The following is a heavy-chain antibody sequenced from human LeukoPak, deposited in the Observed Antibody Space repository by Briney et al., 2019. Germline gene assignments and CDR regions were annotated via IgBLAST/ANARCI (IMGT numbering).Heavy chain of an antibody. Sequence: GGSLRLSCAASGFTFDDYGMSWVRQAPGKGLEWVSGINWNGGSTGYADSVKGRFTIPRDNAKNSLYLQMNSLRAEDTALYYCARKPGAIFGVPYYYYMDVWGKGTTVTVSS. CDR2: INWNGGST. CDR1: GFTFDDYG. V-gene: IGHV3-20*04. D-gene: IGHD3-3*01. J-gene: IGHJ6*03. CDR3: ARKPGAIFGVPYYYYMDV.